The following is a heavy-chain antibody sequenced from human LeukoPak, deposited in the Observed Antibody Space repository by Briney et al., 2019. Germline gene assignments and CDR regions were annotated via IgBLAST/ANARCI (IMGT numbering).Heavy chain of an antibody. CDR3: CSLDYYGSGSYYPLPRN. CDR1: GYTFTSYG. J-gene: IGHJ4*02. D-gene: IGHD3-10*01. V-gene: IGHV1-18*01. CDR2: ISAYNGNT. Sequence: ASVKVSCKASGYTFTSYGISWVRQAPGQGLEWMGWISAYNGNTNYAQELQGRVTMTTDTSTSTAYMELRSLRSDDTAVYYCCSLDYYGSGSYYPLPRNWGQGTLVTVSS.